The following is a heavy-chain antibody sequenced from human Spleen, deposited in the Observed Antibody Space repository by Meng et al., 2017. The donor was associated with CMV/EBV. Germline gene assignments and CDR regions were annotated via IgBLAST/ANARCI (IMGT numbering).Heavy chain of an antibody. V-gene: IGHV3-13*01. CDR2: IGTAGDT. Sequence: GESLKISCAASGFTFSSYDMHWVRQATGKGLEWVSAIGTAGDTYYPGSVKGRFTISRENAKNSLYLQMNSLRAGDTAVYYCARDRRDYDFWSGYYNYYYYGMDVWGQGTTVTVSS. CDR1: GFTFSSYD. CDR3: ARDRRDYDFWSGYYNYYYYGMDV. J-gene: IGHJ6*02. D-gene: IGHD3-3*01.